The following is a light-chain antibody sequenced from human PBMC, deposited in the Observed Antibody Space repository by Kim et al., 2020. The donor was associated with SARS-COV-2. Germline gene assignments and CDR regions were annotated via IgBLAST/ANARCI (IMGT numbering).Light chain of an antibody. CDR3: AAWDGSLNGVV. CDR2: SND. J-gene: IGLJ2*01. CDR1: SSSIVSIP. Sequence: QLVTIACHGSSSSIVSIPLNWYQQRPGQAPKLLIYSNDQRPSGVPDRIPGSKSGTSASLAISGLQSEVEADYYCAAWDGSLNGVVFGGGTQLTVL. V-gene: IGLV1-44*01.